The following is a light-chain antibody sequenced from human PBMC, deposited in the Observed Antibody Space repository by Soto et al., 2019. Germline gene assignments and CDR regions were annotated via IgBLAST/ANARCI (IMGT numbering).Light chain of an antibody. CDR3: QQYNYYPWT. CDR2: KAS. J-gene: IGKJ1*01. CDR1: QSISSW. V-gene: IGKV1-5*03. Sequence: DIQMTQSPSTLSASVGDRVIITCRASQSISSWLAWYQQKPGKAPKLLIYKASSLESGAPSRFSGSGSGTEFTLTISSLQPDDFATYYCQQYNYYPWTFGQGTKVEIK.